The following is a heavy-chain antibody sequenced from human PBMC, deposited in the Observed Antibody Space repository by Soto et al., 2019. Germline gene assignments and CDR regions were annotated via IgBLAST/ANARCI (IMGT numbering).Heavy chain of an antibody. V-gene: IGHV3-30-3*01. J-gene: IGHJ4*02. CDR2: ISGAGINK. CDR1: GFTFSDYA. D-gene: IGHD2-21*02. CDR3: ARRLTPSVTAMAY. Sequence: QVHLVESGGGVVQPGRSLRLSCSASGFTFSDYAINWVRQAPGKGLEWVASISGAGINKYIADSVKGRFIISRDNSKNTVLLQMSSLGPEDTAVYYCARRLTPSVTAMAYWGQGTLVTLSS.